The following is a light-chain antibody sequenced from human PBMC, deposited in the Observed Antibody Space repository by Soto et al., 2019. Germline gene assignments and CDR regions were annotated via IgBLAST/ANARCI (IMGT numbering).Light chain of an antibody. CDR2: WAS. CDR3: QQYYSTPQT. Sequence: DIVMTQSPDSLAVSLGERATINCKSSQSVLYSPNNKNYLAWYQQKPGQPPKLLIYWASTRESGVPDRFSGSGSGTDFTLTISSLQAEDVAVYYCQQYYSTPQTFGQGTKLEIK. CDR1: QSVLYSPNNKNY. V-gene: IGKV4-1*01. J-gene: IGKJ2*01.